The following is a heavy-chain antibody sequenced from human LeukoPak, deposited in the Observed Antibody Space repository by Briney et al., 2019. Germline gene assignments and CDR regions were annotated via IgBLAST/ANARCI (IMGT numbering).Heavy chain of an antibody. Sequence: GGSLRLSCAASGFTFSSYSMNWVRQAPGKGLEWVAFIRYDGSNKYYADSVKGRFTISRDNSKNTLYLQMNSLRAEDTAVYYCAKVSCSSTSCPLDYWGREPWSPSPQ. V-gene: IGHV3-30*02. CDR1: GFTFSSYS. CDR2: IRYDGSNK. J-gene: IGHJ4*02. CDR3: AKVSCSSTSCPLDY. D-gene: IGHD2-2*01.